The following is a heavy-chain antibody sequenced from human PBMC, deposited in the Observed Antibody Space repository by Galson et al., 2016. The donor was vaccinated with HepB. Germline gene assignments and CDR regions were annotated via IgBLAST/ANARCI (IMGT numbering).Heavy chain of an antibody. CDR3: ARTSAAGYSA. J-gene: IGHJ5*02. CDR1: GRSFSDYY. CDR2: ITHSGTT. Sequence: ETLSLTCAVYGRSFSDYYWSWVRQPPGKGLECVGEITHSGTTTYNPSLKSRVTMSQDTSRTHLFLSLTSVTAADTAIYYCARTSAAGYSAWGQGTLVTVPS. V-gene: IGHV4-34*01. D-gene: IGHD5-12*01.